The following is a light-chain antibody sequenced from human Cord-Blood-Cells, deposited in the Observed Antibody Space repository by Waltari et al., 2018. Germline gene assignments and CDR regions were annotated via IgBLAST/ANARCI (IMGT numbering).Light chain of an antibody. V-gene: IGLV1-40*01. CDR1: SSTIGAGYA. CDR3: QSYDSSHVV. J-gene: IGLJ2*01. CDR2: GNS. Sequence: QSVLTQPPSVSGAPGQRVPISCTGSSSTIGAGYAVHWYQQLPGTAPKLLIYGNSNRPSGVPDRFSGSKSGTSASLAITGLQAEDEADYYCQSYDSSHVVFGGGTKLTVL.